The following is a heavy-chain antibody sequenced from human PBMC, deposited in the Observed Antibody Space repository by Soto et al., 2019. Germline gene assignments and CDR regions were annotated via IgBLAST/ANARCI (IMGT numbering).Heavy chain of an antibody. V-gene: IGHV3-30-3*01. CDR2: ISYDGSNK. Sequence: QVQLVESGGGVVQPGRSLRLSCAASGFTFSSYAMHWVRQAPGKGLEWVAVISYDGSNKYYADSVKGRFTISRDNSKNTLYLQMNSLRAEDTAVYYCARGTPTGYFDYRGQGTLVTVSS. CDR1: GFTFSSYA. J-gene: IGHJ4*02. CDR3: ARGTPTGYFDY.